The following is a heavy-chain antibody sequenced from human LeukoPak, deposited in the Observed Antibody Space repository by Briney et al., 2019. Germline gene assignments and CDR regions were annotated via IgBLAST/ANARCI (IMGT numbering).Heavy chain of an antibody. CDR1: GYSFTTYW. D-gene: IGHD3-10*01. CDR3: ARGYGPMSFDY. V-gene: IGHV1-69*01. Sequence: KISCKGSGYSFTTYWISWVRQAPGQGLEWMGGIIPIFGTANYAQKFQGRVTITADESTSTAYMELSSLRSEDTAVYYCARGYGPMSFDYWGQGTLVTVSS. CDR2: IIPIFGTA. J-gene: IGHJ4*02.